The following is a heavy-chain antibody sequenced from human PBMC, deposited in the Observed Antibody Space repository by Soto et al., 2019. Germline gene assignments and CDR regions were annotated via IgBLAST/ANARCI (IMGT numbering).Heavy chain of an antibody. J-gene: IGHJ4*02. CDR3: ARDYYGSESSIGRDY. Sequence: GGFLILPWAASGFTFSSYFMHWVRQAPGKGLEWVSVIYSGGSTYYADSVKGRFTISRDNSKNTLYLQMNSLRAEDTAVYYCARDYYGSESSIGRDYWGQGTLVTVSS. D-gene: IGHD3-10*01. CDR1: GFTFSSYF. V-gene: IGHV3-53*01. CDR2: IYSGGST.